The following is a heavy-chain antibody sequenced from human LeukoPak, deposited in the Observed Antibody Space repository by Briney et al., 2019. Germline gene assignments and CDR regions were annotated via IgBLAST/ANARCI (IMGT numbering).Heavy chain of an antibody. CDR3: ARDWRNKYSNSWSRGEWYFDL. CDR1: GFTFSSYS. J-gene: IGHJ2*01. CDR2: ISSSSSYI. V-gene: IGHV3-21*01. Sequence: GGSLRLSCAASGFTFSSYSMNWVRQAPGKGLEWVSSISSSSSYIYYADSVKGRFTISRDNAKNSLYLQVNSLTAEDTAVYYCARDWRNKYSNSWSRGEWYFDLWGRGTLVTVSS. D-gene: IGHD6-13*01.